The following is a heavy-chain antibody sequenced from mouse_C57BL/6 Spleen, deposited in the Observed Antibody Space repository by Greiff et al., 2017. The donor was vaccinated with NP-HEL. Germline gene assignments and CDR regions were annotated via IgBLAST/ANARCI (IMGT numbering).Heavy chain of an antibody. Sequence: VQLQQSGAELVRPGASVKLSCTASGFNIKDDYMHWVKQRPEQGLEWIGWIDPENGDTEYASKFQGKATITADPSSNTAYLQLSSLTSEDTAVYYCTTDYYGSRSYWGQGTTLTVSS. D-gene: IGHD1-1*01. CDR3: TTDYYGSRSY. V-gene: IGHV14-4*01. CDR2: IDPENGDT. CDR1: GFNIKDDY. J-gene: IGHJ2*01.